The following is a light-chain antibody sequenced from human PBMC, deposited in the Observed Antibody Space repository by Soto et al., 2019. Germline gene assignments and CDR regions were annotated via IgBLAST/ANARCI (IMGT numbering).Light chain of an antibody. CDR1: QDIGNF. J-gene: IGKJ1*01. CDR3: QQFDSSPRT. CDR2: AAS. Sequence: DIQMNQSSSSLSAFVGDRVTITCRASQDIGNFLAWDQQKPGKVPKLLIYAASTLQSGVPSRFSGSGSGTDFTLTITCLQPEDFATYYCQQFDSSPRTFGQGTNVDI. V-gene: IGKV1-27*01.